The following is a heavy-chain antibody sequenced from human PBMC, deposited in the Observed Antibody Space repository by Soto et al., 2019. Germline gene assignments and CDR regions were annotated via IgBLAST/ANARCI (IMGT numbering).Heavy chain of an antibody. Sequence: QVQVVESGGGVVQPGRSLRLSCEVSGFSLSRYGMHWVRKAPGKGLEWVAVIWYHGTTKNYADSVKGRFTISRDISKNTVYLQMDSLEVEDTAVYYCARDVDTTSHLNWFDPWGQGVMVTVSS. CDR3: ARDVDTTSHLNWFDP. V-gene: IGHV3-33*01. CDR2: IWYHGTTK. J-gene: IGHJ5*02. D-gene: IGHD5-18*01. CDR1: GFSLSRYG.